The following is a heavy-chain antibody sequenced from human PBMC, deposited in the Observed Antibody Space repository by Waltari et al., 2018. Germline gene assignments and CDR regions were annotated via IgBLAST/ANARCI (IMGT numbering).Heavy chain of an antibody. CDR3: AGIRGGFWFFDV. CDR2: ISSGSDYM. CDR1: GFTSYPYS. Sequence: ESGGDLVQPGGSLRLSCAVSGFTSYPYSLTWVRQAPGKGLEWISYISSGSDYMYYAESVEGRFTISRDNSKNSVFLEMKYLRVDDTAIYYCAGIRGGFWFFDVWGRGTLVSVSS. D-gene: IGHD3-10*01. V-gene: IGHV3-48*04. J-gene: IGHJ2*01.